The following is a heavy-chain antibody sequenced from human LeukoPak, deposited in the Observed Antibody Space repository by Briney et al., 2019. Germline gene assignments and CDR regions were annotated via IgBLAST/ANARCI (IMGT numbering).Heavy chain of an antibody. D-gene: IGHD3-10*01. CDR1: GGSFSGYY. J-gene: IGHJ5*02. CDR2: INHSGST. CDR3: ARGPILTRRITMVRGVNNWFDP. Sequence: SETLSLTCAVYGGSFSGYYWSWIRQPPGKGLEWIGEINHSGSTNYNPSLKSRVTISVDASKNQFSLKLSSVTAADTAVYYCARGPILTRRITMVRGVNNWFDPWGQGTLVTVSS. V-gene: IGHV4-34*01.